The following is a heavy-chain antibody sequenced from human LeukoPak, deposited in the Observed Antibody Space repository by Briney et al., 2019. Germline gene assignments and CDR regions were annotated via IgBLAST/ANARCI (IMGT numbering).Heavy chain of an antibody. J-gene: IGHJ4*02. V-gene: IGHV4-38-2*02. CDR2: IYYSGST. CDR3: ARDPGGDGDS. D-gene: IGHD1-14*01. CDR1: GYSITGGYY. Sequence: SETLSLTCAVSGYSITGGYYWGWIRPPPGKGLEWIGRIYYSGSTDYNPSLKSRVTISVDTSKNQFSLNLYSVIAADTAVYYGARDPGGDGDSWGQGILVTVSS.